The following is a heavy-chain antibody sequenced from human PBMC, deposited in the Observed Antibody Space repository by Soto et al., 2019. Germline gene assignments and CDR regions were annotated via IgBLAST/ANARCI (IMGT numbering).Heavy chain of an antibody. V-gene: IGHV3-74*01. CDR2: VNSDVSRT. Sequence: EVQLVESGGGLVQPGGSLRLSCAASGFTFRSYWMQWVSQAPGKGLVWVSWVNSDVSRTSYADSVKGRFTISRDNAKNKLYLQMNSLRAEDTAVYYCASGGSSVNFDSWGQGTLVTVSS. CDR1: GFTFRSYW. CDR3: ASGGSSVNFDS. J-gene: IGHJ4*02. D-gene: IGHD6-25*01.